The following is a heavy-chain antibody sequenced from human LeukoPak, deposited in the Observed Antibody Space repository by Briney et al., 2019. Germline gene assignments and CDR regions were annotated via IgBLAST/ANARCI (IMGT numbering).Heavy chain of an antibody. CDR1: GFTFDDYA. Sequence: PGRSLRLSCAASGFTFDDYAMHWVRQAPGKGLEWVSGISWNSGSIGYADSVKGRFTISRDNAKNSLYLQMNSLRAEDTALYYCAKADGTVTHFDYWGRGTLVTVSS. CDR2: ISWNSGSI. CDR3: AKADGTVTHFDY. J-gene: IGHJ4*02. D-gene: IGHD4-17*01. V-gene: IGHV3-9*01.